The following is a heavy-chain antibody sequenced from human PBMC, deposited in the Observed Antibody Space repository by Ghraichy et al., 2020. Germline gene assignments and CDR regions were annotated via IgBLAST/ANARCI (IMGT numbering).Heavy chain of an antibody. CDR1: GGSISSYY. Sequence: ETLSLTCTVSGGSISSYYWSWIRQPPGKGLEWIGYIYYSGSTNYNPSLKSRVTISVDTSKNQFSLKLSSVTAADTAVYYCARDYGGPPFYYYYGMDVWGQGTTVTVSS. D-gene: IGHD4-23*01. CDR3: ARDYGGPPFYYYYGMDV. CDR2: IYYSGST. J-gene: IGHJ6*02. V-gene: IGHV4-59*01.